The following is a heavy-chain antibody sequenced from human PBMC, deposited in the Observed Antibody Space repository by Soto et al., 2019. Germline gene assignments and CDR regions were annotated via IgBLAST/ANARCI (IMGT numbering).Heavy chain of an antibody. CDR1: GYSISSGYY. J-gene: IGHJ6*02. CDR2: VYHSGIT. D-gene: IGHD2-2*02. V-gene: IGHV4-38-2*01. Sequence: ASETLSLTCDVSGYSISSGYYWGWIRQPPGKGLEWIGSVYHSGITYYNPSLRSRVTISADTSKNQFSLSLRSVTAADTAVYYCARDLGLAVVAAVIKYYGMDVWGQGTTVTVSS. CDR3: ARDLGLAVVAAVIKYYGMDV.